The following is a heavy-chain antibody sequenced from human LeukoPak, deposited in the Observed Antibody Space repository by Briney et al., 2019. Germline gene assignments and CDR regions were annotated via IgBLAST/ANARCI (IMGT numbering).Heavy chain of an antibody. CDR2: ISYSGST. J-gene: IGHJ4*02. V-gene: IGHV4-59*08. CDR1: GGSISRYY. CDR3: ARHLYESRGQTSFDY. Sequence: SGTLSLTCAVSGGSISRYYWSWIRQPPGKGLEWIGYISYSGSTNYNPSLKSRVTISVDTSKNQFSLKLSSVTAADTAMYYCARHLYESRGQTSFDYWGQGTLVTVSS. D-gene: IGHD3-22*01.